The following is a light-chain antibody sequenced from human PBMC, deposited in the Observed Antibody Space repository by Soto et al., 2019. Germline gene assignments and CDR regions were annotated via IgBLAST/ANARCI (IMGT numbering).Light chain of an antibody. Sequence: EIVMTQSPGALSVSPGERATLSCRASRGISSNLAWYQQKPGQAXRLLIYIASTRAAGIPARFSGSGSGTDFTLTISSLEPEDFAVYYCQQRSNWPPWTFGQGTKVDIK. CDR2: IAS. CDR3: QQRSNWPPWT. J-gene: IGKJ1*01. CDR1: RGISSN. V-gene: IGKV3-11*01.